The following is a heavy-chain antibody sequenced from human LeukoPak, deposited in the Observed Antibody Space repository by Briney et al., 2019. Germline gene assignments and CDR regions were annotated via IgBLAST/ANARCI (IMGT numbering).Heavy chain of an antibody. CDR2: IDKDGSEK. V-gene: IGHV3-7*01. CDR3: ATYTQYFGAPGIDY. Sequence: GGSLRLSCAVAGFTFSKYWMRWVRQAPGKGLEWVASIDKDGSEKRYVDSVKGRFTISRDNAKNSVYLQMTSLGAEGTAVYYCATYTQYFGAPGIDYWGQGTLVTVSS. CDR1: GFTFSKYW. J-gene: IGHJ4*02. D-gene: IGHD3-10*01.